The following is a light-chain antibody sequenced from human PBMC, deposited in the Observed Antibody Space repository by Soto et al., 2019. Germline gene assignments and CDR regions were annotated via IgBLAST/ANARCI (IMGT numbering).Light chain of an antibody. CDR2: DAS. CDR1: QSVSSY. CDR3: QQRSNWHPIFT. V-gene: IGKV3-11*01. Sequence: EIVLTQSPATLSLSPGERATLSCRASQSVSSYLAWYQQKPGQAPRLLIYDASNRATGIPARFSGSGSGTDFTLTISSLEPEDFAVYYCQQRSNWHPIFTFRPEKKVDIK. J-gene: IGKJ3*01.